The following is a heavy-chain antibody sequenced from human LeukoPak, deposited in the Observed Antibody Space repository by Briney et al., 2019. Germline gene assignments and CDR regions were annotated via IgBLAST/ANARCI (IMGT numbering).Heavy chain of an antibody. D-gene: IGHD3-22*01. Sequence: PGGSLRLSCAASGFTFDDYAMHWVRQAPGKGLEWVSGISWNSGSIGYADSVKGRFTISRDNSKNTLYLQMNSLRAEDTAVYYCAKDKEGSSGYYYWGQGTLVTVSS. CDR2: ISWNSGSI. V-gene: IGHV3-9*01. CDR3: AKDKEGSSGYYY. J-gene: IGHJ4*02. CDR1: GFTFDDYA.